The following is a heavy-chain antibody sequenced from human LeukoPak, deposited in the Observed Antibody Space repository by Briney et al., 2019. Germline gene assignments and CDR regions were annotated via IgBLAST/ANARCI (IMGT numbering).Heavy chain of an antibody. Sequence: PGGSLRLSCAASGFTFNKYNMNWVRQAPGKGLEWVSSISSSSSYIYYADSVKGRFTISRDNAKNSLYLQMNSLGAEDTAVYYCATMPPSGAHNSLDHWGPGALLTVSS. V-gene: IGHV3-21*01. D-gene: IGHD2-2*01. CDR1: GFTFNKYN. J-gene: IGHJ4*02. CDR2: ISSSSSYI. CDR3: ATMPPSGAHNSLDH.